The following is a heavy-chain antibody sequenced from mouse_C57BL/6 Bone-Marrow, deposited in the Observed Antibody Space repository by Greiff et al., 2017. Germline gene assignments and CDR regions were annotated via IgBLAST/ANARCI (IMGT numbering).Heavy chain of an antibody. J-gene: IGHJ3*01. CDR3: ARRAIGGSSAWFAF. CDR2: INPSTGGT. CDR1: GYSFTGYY. Sequence: EVKLQESGPELVKPGASVKISCKASGYSFTGYYMNWVKQSPEKSLEWIGEINPSTGGTTYNQKFKAKATLTVDKSSSTAYMQLKSLTSEDSAVYYCARRAIGGSSAWFAFCGQGTLVSVSA. V-gene: IGHV1-42*01. D-gene: IGHD1-1*02.